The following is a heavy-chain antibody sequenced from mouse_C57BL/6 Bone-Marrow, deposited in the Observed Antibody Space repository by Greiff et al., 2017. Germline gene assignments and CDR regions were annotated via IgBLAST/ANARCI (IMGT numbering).Heavy chain of an antibody. CDR3: ARGAYYYGRGVFAY. CDR1: GYTFTDHT. V-gene: IGHV1-78*01. D-gene: IGHD1-1*01. J-gene: IGHJ3*01. CDR2: IYPRDGST. Sequence: QVQLQQSDAELVKPGASVKISCKASGYTFTDHTIHWMKQRPEQGLEWIGYIYPRDGSTKYNEKFKGKASLTADKSSSTAYMQLNSLTSEDSAVYFCARGAYYYGRGVFAYWGQGTLVTVSA.